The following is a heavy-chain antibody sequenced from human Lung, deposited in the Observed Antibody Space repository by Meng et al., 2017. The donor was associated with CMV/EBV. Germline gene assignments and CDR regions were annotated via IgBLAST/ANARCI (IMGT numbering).Heavy chain of an antibody. Sequence: SXKISXTVSGYTFDDYVMHWVRQAPGKGLEWVSGISRNSGSINYADSVKGRFTISRDNAKNTLYLQMDSLRAEDTALYYCAKGLKYFDFYYFDYGGQGTXVTVSS. CDR2: ISRNSGSI. V-gene: IGHV3-9*01. CDR1: GYTFDDYV. D-gene: IGHD3-9*01. CDR3: AKGLKYFDFYYFDY. J-gene: IGHJ4*02.